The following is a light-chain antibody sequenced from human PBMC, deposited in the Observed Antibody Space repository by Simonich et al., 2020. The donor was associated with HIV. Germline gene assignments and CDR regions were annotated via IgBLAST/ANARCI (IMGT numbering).Light chain of an antibody. CDR3: QQYNNWPT. J-gene: IGKJ4*01. CDR2: WAA. Sequence: DIVMTQSPDSLAVSLGERATINCKSSQSVLYSSNNKNYLAWYQKKPGQPPKLLIYWAATRESGVPDRFSGSGSGTDFTLTISSLQAEDVAVYYCQQYNNWPTFGGGTKVEIK. V-gene: IGKV4-1*01. CDR1: QSVLYSSNNKNY.